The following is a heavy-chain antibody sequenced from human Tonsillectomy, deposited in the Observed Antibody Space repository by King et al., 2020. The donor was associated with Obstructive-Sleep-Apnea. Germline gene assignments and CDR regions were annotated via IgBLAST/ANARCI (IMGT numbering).Heavy chain of an antibody. CDR1: GGSISSYY. CDR2: IYYSGST. CDR3: ARYLAGTTFNFDY. J-gene: IGHJ4*02. V-gene: IGHV4-59*01. D-gene: IGHD1-1*01. Sequence: LQLQESGPGLGKPSETLSLTCTVSGGSISSYYWSWIRQPPGKGLEWIGYIYYSGSTNYNPSLKRRVTISVDTSKNQFSLKLSAVTAAETAVYYCARYLAGTTFNFDYWGQGTLVTVSS.